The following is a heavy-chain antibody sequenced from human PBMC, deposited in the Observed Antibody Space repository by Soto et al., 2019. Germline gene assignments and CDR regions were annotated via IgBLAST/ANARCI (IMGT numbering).Heavy chain of an antibody. D-gene: IGHD3-9*01. CDR2: SSAHNGNP. CDR3: ARDFFRYFDRSISGAFDI. V-gene: IGHV1-18*04. CDR1: GYTFTSYG. Sequence: ASVKVSCKASGYTFTSYGIRWVRQAPGQGLEWMGWSSAHNGNPNYAQKLQGRVTMTTDTSTSTAYMELRSLRSDDTAVYYCARDFFRYFDRSISGAFDIWG. J-gene: IGHJ3*02.